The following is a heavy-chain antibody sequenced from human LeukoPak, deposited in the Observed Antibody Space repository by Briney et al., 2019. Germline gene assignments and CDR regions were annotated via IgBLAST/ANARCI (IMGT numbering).Heavy chain of an antibody. D-gene: IGHD1-1*01. CDR1: GGSISSYY. CDR2: IYTSGST. V-gene: IGHV4-4*07. Sequence: PSETLSLTCTVSGGSISSYYWSWIRQPAGKGLEWIGRIYTSGSTNYNPSLKSRVTISVDTSKNQFSLKLSSVTAADTAVYYCAGGYNWNEAGVSWGQGTLVTVSS. J-gene: IGHJ4*02. CDR3: AGGYNWNEAGVS.